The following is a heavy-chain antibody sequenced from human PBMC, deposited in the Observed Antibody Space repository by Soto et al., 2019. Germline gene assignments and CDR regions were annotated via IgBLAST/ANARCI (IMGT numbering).Heavy chain of an antibody. J-gene: IGHJ4*02. CDR3: ARAGFDSSGYYSKDDSSFDY. V-gene: IGHV1-18*01. CDR1: GYTFTSYG. CDR2: ISAYNGNT. D-gene: IGHD3-22*01. Sequence: QVQLVQSGAEVKKPGASVKVSCKASGYTFTSYGISWVRQAPGQGLEWMGWISAYNGNTNYAQKLQGRVTMTTDTATSTAYMELRSLRSDDTAVYYCARAGFDSSGYYSKDDSSFDYWGQGTLVTVSS.